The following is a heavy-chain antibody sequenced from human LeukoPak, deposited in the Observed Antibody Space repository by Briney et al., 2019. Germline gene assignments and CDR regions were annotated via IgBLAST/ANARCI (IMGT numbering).Heavy chain of an antibody. D-gene: IGHD5-12*01. CDR3: ARVIVDIVATILSDAFDI. V-gene: IGHV1-2*02. CDR2: INPNSGGT. J-gene: IGHJ3*02. CDR1: GYTFTDYY. Sequence: ASVKVSCKASGYTFTDYYMHWVRQAPGQGLEWMGWINPNSGGTNYAQKVQGRVTMTRDRSISTAYMELSRLRSDDTAVYYCARVIVDIVATILSDAFDIWGQGTMVTVSS.